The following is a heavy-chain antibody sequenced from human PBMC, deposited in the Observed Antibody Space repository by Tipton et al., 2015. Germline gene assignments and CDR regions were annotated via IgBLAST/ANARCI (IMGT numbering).Heavy chain of an antibody. V-gene: IGHV1-69*01. D-gene: IGHD5-18*01. Sequence: QLVQSGAEVKKPGSSMKVSCKASGYTFRTYAISWVRQAPGQGLEWMGGIIPIFGPASHAQKFQGRVTITADESTKTVYMELSSLRSEDTAVYYCASGYSYGLGWGMDVWGQGTTVTVSS. CDR1: GYTFRTYA. J-gene: IGHJ6*02. CDR3: ASGYSYGLGWGMDV. CDR2: IIPIFGPA.